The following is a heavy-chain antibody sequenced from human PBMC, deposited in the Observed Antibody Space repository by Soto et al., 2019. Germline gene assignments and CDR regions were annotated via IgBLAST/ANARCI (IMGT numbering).Heavy chain of an antibody. CDR3: AKDRAASSGWYKVSYYFDY. V-gene: IGHV3-23*01. D-gene: IGHD6-19*01. CDR1: GFTFSSYA. J-gene: IGHJ4*02. CDR2: ISGSGGST. Sequence: PGGSLRLSCAASGFTFSSYAMSWVRQAPGKGLEWVSAISGSGGSTYYADSVKGRLTISRDNSKNTLYLQMNSLRAEDTAVYYCAKDRAASSGWYKVSYYFDYWGQGTLVTVSS.